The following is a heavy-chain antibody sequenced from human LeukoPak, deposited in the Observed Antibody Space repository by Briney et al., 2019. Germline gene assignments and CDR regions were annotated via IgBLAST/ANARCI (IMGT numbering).Heavy chain of an antibody. CDR2: ISSSSSYT. CDR1: GFTFSDYY. Sequence: GGSLRLSCAASGFTFSDYYMSWIRQAPGKGLEWVSYISSSSSYTNYADSVKGRFTISRDNAKNSLYLQMNSLRVEDTAVYYCARRGSNFDYWGQGTLVTVSS. J-gene: IGHJ4*02. V-gene: IGHV3-11*03. D-gene: IGHD4-11*01. CDR3: ARRGSNFDY.